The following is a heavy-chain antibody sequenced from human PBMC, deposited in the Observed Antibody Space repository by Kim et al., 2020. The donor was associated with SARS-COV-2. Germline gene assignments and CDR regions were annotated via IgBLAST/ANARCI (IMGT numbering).Heavy chain of an antibody. J-gene: IGHJ3*02. V-gene: IGHV4-31*02. CDR3: ARDRWGYYYGSGSPDAFDI. D-gene: IGHD3-10*01. Sequence: KRRVTISVDTSKNQFSLKLSSVTAADTAVYYCARDRWGYYYGSGSPDAFDIWGQGTMVTVSS.